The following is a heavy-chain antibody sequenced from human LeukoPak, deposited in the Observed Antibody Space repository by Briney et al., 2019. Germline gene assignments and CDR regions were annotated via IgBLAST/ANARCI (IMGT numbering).Heavy chain of an antibody. CDR2: ISGSGGST. J-gene: IGHJ4*02. CDR3: ARVPCSSTSCYTDY. D-gene: IGHD2-2*02. Sequence: PGGSLRLSCAASGFTVSSNYMSWVRQAPGKGLEWVSAISGSGGSTYYADSVKGRFTISRGNSKNTLYLQMNSLRAEDTAVYYCARVPCSSTSCYTDYWGQGTLVTVSS. CDR1: GFTVSSNY. V-gene: IGHV3-66*02.